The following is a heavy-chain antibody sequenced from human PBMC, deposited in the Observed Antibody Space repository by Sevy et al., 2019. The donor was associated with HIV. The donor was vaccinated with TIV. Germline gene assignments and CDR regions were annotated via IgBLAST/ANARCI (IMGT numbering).Heavy chain of an antibody. D-gene: IGHD1-26*01. J-gene: IGHJ4*02. Sequence: GSLRLSCAASGFTFSPYWMTWVRQAPGKGLEWVDNIRPDGSDKYYVDSVKGRFTISRDNAKNSLYLQMNSLRADDTAMYYCARGVGLDCWGQGALVTVSS. V-gene: IGHV3-7*01. CDR1: GFTFSPYW. CDR3: ARGVGLDC. CDR2: IRPDGSDK.